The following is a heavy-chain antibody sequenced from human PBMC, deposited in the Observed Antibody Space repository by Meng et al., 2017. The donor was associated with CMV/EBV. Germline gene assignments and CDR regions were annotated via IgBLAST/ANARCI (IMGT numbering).Heavy chain of an antibody. CDR2: IYYSGST. D-gene: IGHD1-7*01. V-gene: IGHV4-30-4*08. Sequence: SCTVSGGSISSGDYYWSWIRQPPGKGMEWIGYIYYSGSTYYNPSLKSRVTISVDTSKNQFSLKLSSVTAADTAVYYCARVSLVAGTTIVYYYYGMDVWGQGTTVTVSS. J-gene: IGHJ6*02. CDR3: ARVSLVAGTTIVYYYYGMDV. CDR1: GGSISSGDYY.